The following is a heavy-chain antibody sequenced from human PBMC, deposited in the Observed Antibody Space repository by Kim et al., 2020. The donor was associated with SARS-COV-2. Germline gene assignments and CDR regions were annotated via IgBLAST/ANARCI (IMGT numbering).Heavy chain of an antibody. J-gene: IGHJ6*02. D-gene: IGHD3-22*01. V-gene: IGHV4-30-2*04. CDR3: ARVSTVVIPYGLDV. Sequence: NPSLESRVTMSVDTSKNQCSLRVTSVTAADTAVYYCARVSTVVIPYGLDVWGQGSTVTVSS.